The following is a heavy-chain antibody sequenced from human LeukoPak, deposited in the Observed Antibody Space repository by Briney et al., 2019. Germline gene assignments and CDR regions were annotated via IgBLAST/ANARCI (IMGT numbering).Heavy chain of an antibody. Sequence: GESLKISCAASGFTFSTYWMSWVRQAPGKGLEWVANIKRDGSEKFQVDSVKGRFTISRDNAKNSLYLEMNSLRAEDTAVYYCARGGWDFDWLKGAFDIWGQGTMDTVSS. D-gene: IGHD3-9*01. CDR2: IKRDGSEK. V-gene: IGHV3-7*04. CDR3: ARGGWDFDWLKGAFDI. J-gene: IGHJ3*02. CDR1: GFTFSTYW.